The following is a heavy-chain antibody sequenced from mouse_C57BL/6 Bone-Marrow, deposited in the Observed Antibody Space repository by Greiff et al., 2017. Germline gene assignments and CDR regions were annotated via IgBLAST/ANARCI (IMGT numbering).Heavy chain of an antibody. Sequence: QVQLQQPGAELVKPGASVKLSCKASGYTFTSYWMHWVKQRPGQGLEWIGMIHPNSGSTNYNEKFKSKATLTVDKSSSTAYMQLSSLTSEDSAVYYCAGAGLLRAWFACWGQGTLVTVSA. CDR1: GYTFTSYW. CDR2: IHPNSGST. V-gene: IGHV1-64*01. CDR3: AGAGLLRAWFAC. J-gene: IGHJ3*01. D-gene: IGHD1-1*01.